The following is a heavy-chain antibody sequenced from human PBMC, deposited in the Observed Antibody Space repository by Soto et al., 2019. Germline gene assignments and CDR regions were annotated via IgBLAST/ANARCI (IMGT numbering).Heavy chain of an antibody. Sequence: SETLSLTCAVYGGSFSGYYWSWIRQPPGKGLEWIGEINHSGSTNYNPSLKSRVTISVDTSKNQFSLKLSSVTAADTAVYYCAIYCSGGSCYSSGAFDIWGQGTMVTVSS. D-gene: IGHD2-15*01. CDR2: INHSGST. J-gene: IGHJ3*02. V-gene: IGHV4-34*01. CDR1: GGSFSGYY. CDR3: AIYCSGGSCYSSGAFDI.